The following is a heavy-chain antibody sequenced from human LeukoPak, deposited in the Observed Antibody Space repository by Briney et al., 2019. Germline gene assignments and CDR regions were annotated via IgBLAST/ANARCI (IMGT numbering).Heavy chain of an antibody. D-gene: IGHD4-23*01. CDR2: ISAYNGNT. V-gene: IGHV1-18*01. CDR3: ARSYGGNSVSILDY. Sequence: GASVKVSCKASGYTFTSYGISWVRQAPGQGLEWMGWISAYNGNTNYAQKLQGRVTMTTDTSTSTAYMELRSLRSDDTAVYYCARSYGGNSVSILDYWGQGTLVTVSS. J-gene: IGHJ4*02. CDR1: GYTFTSYG.